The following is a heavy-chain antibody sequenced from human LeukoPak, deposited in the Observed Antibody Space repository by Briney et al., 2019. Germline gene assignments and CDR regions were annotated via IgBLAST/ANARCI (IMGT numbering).Heavy chain of an antibody. J-gene: IGHJ4*02. V-gene: IGHV4-59*12. D-gene: IGHD2-8*01. CDR2: IYYSGST. CDR3: AREGSNGGYDY. Sequence: SETLSLTCTVSGGSISSYYWSWIRQPPGKGLEWIGYIYYSGSTNYNPSLKSRVTISVDTSKNQFSLKLSSVTAADTAVYYCAREGSNGGYDYWGQGTLVTVAS. CDR1: GGSISSYY.